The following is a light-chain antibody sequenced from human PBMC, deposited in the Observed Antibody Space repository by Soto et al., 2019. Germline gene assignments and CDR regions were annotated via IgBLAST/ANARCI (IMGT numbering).Light chain of an antibody. V-gene: IGLV1-51*02. Sequence: QSVLTQPPSVSAAPGQTVTISCSGSSSNIGNNYVSWYQHLPGAAPKLLIYETNRRPAGIPDRFSASKSGTSAPLAITGLQTADEADYYCETWDTSLSAGRVFGPGTNLTVL. J-gene: IGLJ1*01. CDR1: SSNIGNNY. CDR2: ETN. CDR3: ETWDTSLSAGRV.